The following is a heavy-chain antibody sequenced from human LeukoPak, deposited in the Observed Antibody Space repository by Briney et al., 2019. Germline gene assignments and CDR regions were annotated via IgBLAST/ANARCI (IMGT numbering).Heavy chain of an antibody. D-gene: IGHD1-26*01. CDR1: GFTFSSYD. J-gene: IGHJ4*02. CDR3: AKERGLSGSYPFDY. V-gene: IGHV3-23*01. CDR2: ISGSGGST. Sequence: GGSLRLSCAASGFTFSSYDMSWVRQAPGKGLEWVSAISGSGGSTYYADSVKGRFTMSRDNSKNTLYLQMNSLRAEDTAVYYCAKERGLSGSYPFDYWGQGTLATVSS.